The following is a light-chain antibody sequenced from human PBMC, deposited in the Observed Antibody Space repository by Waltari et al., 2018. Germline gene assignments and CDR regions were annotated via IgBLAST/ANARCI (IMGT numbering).Light chain of an antibody. CDR2: GAS. Sequence: ETVLMQSPGTLSLSPGERATLSCRASQSASSSNLAWYQQKPGQAPRLLIYGASNRATGIPDRFSGSGSGTEFTLTIDRLEPEDFAVYYCQHYGSSRWTFGQGTKVEIK. J-gene: IGKJ1*01. V-gene: IGKV3-20*01. CDR3: QHYGSSRWT. CDR1: QSASSSN.